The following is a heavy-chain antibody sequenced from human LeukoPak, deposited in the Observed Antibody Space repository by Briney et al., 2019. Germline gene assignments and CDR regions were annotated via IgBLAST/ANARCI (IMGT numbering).Heavy chain of an antibody. V-gene: IGHV3-30*04. CDR2: ISYDGSNK. Sequence: PGGSLRLSCAASGYTFSSYAMHRVRQAPGKGLEWVAVISYDGSNKYYADSVKGRFTISRDNSKNTLYLQMNSLRAEDTAVYYCARDGSMVRGVIITDYGMDVWGKGTTVTVSS. J-gene: IGHJ6*04. D-gene: IGHD3-10*01. CDR3: ARDGSMVRGVIITDYGMDV. CDR1: GYTFSSYA.